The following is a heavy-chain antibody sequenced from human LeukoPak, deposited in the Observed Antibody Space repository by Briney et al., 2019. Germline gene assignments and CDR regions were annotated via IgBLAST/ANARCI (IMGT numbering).Heavy chain of an antibody. CDR1: AYSFATYW. J-gene: IGHJ4*02. Sequence: GESLKISCKASAYSFATYWIAWVRQMPGKGLECMGVIYPGESDTRYSPSFQGQVTISADKSINTAYLQWSSLKASDTAMYYCAKISLAGDYFDYWGQGTLVIVSS. V-gene: IGHV5-51*01. D-gene: IGHD6-19*01. CDR3: AKISLAGDYFDY. CDR2: IYPGESDT.